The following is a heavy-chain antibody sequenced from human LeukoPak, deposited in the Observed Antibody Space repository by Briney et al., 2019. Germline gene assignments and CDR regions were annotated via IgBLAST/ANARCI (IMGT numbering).Heavy chain of an antibody. Sequence: PSETLSLTFTVSGGSISSYYWSWIRQPPGKGLEWIGYIYYSGSTNYNPSLKSRVTISVDTSKNQFSLKLSSVTAADTAVYYCARRTYYYDSSGYSYAFDIWGQGTMVTVSS. CDR1: GGSISSYY. J-gene: IGHJ3*02. CDR2: IYYSGST. D-gene: IGHD3-22*01. CDR3: ARRTYYYDSSGYSYAFDI. V-gene: IGHV4-59*01.